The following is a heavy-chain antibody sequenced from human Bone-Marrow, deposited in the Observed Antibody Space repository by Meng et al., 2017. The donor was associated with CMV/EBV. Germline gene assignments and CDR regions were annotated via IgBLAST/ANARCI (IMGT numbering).Heavy chain of an antibody. Sequence: SGVTFSSYGMHWVRQAPGKGLEWVAFIRYDGSNKYYADSVKGRFTISRDNSKNTLYLQMNSLRAEDTAVYYCAKDPAIVGATTGIDYWGQGTLVTVSS. D-gene: IGHD1-26*01. J-gene: IGHJ4*02. V-gene: IGHV3-30*02. CDR1: GVTFSSYG. CDR2: IRYDGSNK. CDR3: AKDPAIVGATTGIDY.